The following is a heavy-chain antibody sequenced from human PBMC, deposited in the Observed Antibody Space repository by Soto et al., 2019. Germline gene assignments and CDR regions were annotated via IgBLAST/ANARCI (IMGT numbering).Heavy chain of an antibody. D-gene: IGHD6-19*01. J-gene: IGHJ4*02. CDR1: GFTFSSYA. CDR3: VKAGSGWSTPGGDY. CDR2: ISNNGGST. Sequence: ESGGGLVQPGGSLRLSCSASGFTFSSYALYWVRQAPGKGLEYVSCISNNGGSTYYADSVRGRSTISRDNSKNTLYLQMSSLRAEDTAVYYCVKAGSGWSTPGGDYWGQGTLVTVSS. V-gene: IGHV3-64D*08.